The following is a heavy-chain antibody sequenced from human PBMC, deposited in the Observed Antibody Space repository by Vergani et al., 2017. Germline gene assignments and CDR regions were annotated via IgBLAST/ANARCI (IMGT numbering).Heavy chain of an antibody. Sequence: VQLLESGGGLVQPGGSLRLSCAASGFTFSSYAMHWVRQAPGKGLEWVAVISYDGSNKYYADSVKGRFTISRDNSKNTLYLQMNSLRAEDTAVYYCARGLVVVPAAIGCWGQGTLVTVSS. CDR2: ISYDGSNK. CDR3: ARGLVVVPAAIGC. J-gene: IGHJ4*02. V-gene: IGHV3-30*04. D-gene: IGHD2-2*02. CDR1: GFTFSSYA.